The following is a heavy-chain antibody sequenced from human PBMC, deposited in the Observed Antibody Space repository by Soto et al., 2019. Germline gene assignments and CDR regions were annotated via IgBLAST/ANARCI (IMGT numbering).Heavy chain of an antibody. Sequence: KPSETLSLTCAVYGGSFSGYYWSWIRQPLGKGLEWIGEINHSGSTNYNPSLKSRVTISVDTSKNQFSLKLSSVTAADTAVYYCARGRVRRVMDVWGQGTTVTVSS. CDR3: ARGRVRRVMDV. CDR2: INHSGST. V-gene: IGHV4-34*01. D-gene: IGHD6-13*01. J-gene: IGHJ6*02. CDR1: GGSFSGYY.